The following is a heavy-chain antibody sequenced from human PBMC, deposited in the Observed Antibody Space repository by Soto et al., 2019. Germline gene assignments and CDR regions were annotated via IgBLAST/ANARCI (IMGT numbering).Heavy chain of an antibody. D-gene: IGHD6-19*01. V-gene: IGHV4-59*01. CDR1: GGSMSSYY. J-gene: IGHJ4*02. CDR3: AGSYSSGWSPSFDY. CDR2: IYYSGST. Sequence: SXTLSLTCTVSGGSMSSYYWSWIRQPPGKGLEWVGYIYYSGSTNYNPSLKSRVTISLDTSKNQFSLKLSSVTAADTAVYYCAGSYSSGWSPSFDYWGQGTLVTVSS.